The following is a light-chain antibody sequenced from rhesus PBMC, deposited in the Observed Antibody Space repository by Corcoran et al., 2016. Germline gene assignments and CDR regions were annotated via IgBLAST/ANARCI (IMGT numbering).Light chain of an antibody. CDR3: YTGPDSDLM. V-gene: IGLV3S16*01. Sequence: SSELPQPPSVSVTPGQASPITSSGDVLAKHYANWYQQKPGKAPVLVIFKDTVRRSGIPERFSGSSSGTTVTLTISGARAEDEADYYCYTGPDSDLMFGPGTRRTVL. CDR2: KDT. CDR1: VLAKHY. J-gene: IGLJ1*01.